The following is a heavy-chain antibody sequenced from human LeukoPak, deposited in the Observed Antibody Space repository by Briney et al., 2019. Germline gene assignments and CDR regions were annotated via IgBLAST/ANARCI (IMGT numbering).Heavy chain of an antibody. V-gene: IGHV4-39*01. CDR3: ARHGEQQLVTWFDP. CDR2: IYYSGST. Sequence: SQTLSLTCTVSGGSISSSSYYWGWIRQPPGKGLEWIGSIYYSGSTYYNPSLKSRVTISVDTSKNQFSLKLTSVTAADTAVYYCARHGEQQLVTWFDPWGQGTLVTVSS. D-gene: IGHD6-13*01. CDR1: GGSISSSSYY. J-gene: IGHJ5*02.